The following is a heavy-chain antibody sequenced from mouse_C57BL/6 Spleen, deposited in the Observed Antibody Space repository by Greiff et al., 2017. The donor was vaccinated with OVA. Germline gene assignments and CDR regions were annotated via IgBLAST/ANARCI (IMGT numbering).Heavy chain of an antibody. CDR2: IGPGSGST. CDR3: ARCYDLYYYAMDY. V-gene: IGHV1-77*01. CDR1: GYTFTDYY. D-gene: IGHD2-12*01. J-gene: IGHJ4*01. Sequence: VQLQESGPELVKPGASVKISCKASGYTFTDYYMNWVKQSHGKSLEWIGKIGPGSGSTYYNEKFKGKATLTADKSSSTAYMQLSSLTSEDSAVYFCARCYDLYYYAMDYWGQGTSVTVSS.